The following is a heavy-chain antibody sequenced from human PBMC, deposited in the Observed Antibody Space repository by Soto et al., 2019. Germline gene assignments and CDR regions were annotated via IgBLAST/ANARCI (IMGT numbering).Heavy chain of an antibody. J-gene: IGHJ6*02. V-gene: IGHV3-23*01. Sequence: LRLSCAAIGITLGNLVVRCVRQTPGKGLEWVSTITETGGDTYYTDSVTGRFTISRDNSKNTLYLQMTSLRAEDTALYYCTKASSDRNHMEVWGPGTTVTVSS. CDR2: ITETGGDT. CDR1: GITLGNLV. CDR3: TKASSDRNHMEV.